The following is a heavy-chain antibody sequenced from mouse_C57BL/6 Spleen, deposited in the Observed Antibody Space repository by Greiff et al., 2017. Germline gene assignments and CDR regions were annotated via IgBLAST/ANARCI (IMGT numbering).Heavy chain of an antibody. CDR2: IWRGGST. J-gene: IGHJ1*03. D-gene: IGHD1-1*01. Sequence: VQLVESGPGLVQPSQSLSITCTVSGFSLTSYGVHWVRQSPGKGLEWLGVIWRGGSTDYNAAFMSRLSITKDNSKSQVFFKMNSLQADDTAIYYCAKNSPYYYGSSYGYFDVWGTGTTVTVSS. V-gene: IGHV2-5*01. CDR3: AKNSPYYYGSSYGYFDV. CDR1: GFSLTSYG.